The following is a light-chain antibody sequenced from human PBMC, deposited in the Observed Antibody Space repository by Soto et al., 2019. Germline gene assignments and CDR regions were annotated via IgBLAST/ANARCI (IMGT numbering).Light chain of an antibody. Sequence: DIQMTQSPSTLSASVGDRVTITCRASQNIDFFLAWYQQKPGKAPKLLIYGASNLESGVPSTFSCSGSGTEFTLTISSLQPDDFATYFCQQYHSFPLTFGGGTTVEIK. CDR2: GAS. CDR1: QNIDFF. V-gene: IGKV1-5*01. J-gene: IGKJ4*01. CDR3: QQYHSFPLT.